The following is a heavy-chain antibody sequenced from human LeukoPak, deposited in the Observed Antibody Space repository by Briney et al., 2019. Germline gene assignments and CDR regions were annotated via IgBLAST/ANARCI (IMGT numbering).Heavy chain of an antibody. CDR2: ISGDGDRT. Sequence: GGSLRLSCAASGINFNIYALHWVRQAPGKGLEWVSLISGDGDRTSYADSVKGRFTISRDNAKKSLYLQMNSLRAEDTAVYYCARDSPGYLAYDSWGQGTLVTVSS. D-gene: IGHD1-1*01. J-gene: IGHJ4*02. V-gene: IGHV3-43*02. CDR1: GINFNIYA. CDR3: ARDSPGYLAYDS.